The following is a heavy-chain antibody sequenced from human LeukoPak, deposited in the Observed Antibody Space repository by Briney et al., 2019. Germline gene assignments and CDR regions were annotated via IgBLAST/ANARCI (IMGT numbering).Heavy chain of an antibody. Sequence: SVKVSCKASGGTFTNYAFTWVRQAPGQGLEWMGRIIPMFGITNYAQKFQGSVTITADKSSDTTYMELSSPRSEDAAMYYCATGGINHFDSSGYYNFWGQGTLVTVSS. CDR2: IIPMFGIT. J-gene: IGHJ4*02. CDR3: ATGGINHFDSSGYYNF. D-gene: IGHD3-22*01. V-gene: IGHV1-69*04. CDR1: GGTFTNYA.